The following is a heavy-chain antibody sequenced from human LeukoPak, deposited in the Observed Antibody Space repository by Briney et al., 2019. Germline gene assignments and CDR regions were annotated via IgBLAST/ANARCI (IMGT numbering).Heavy chain of an antibody. CDR3: ARYYYDSSGVFDY. D-gene: IGHD3-22*01. V-gene: IGHV1-69*13. Sequence: SVKVSCKASGGTFSSYAISWVRQAPGQGLEWMGGIIPIFGTANYAQKFQGRVTITADESTSTAYMELSSLRSEDTAVYYCARYYYDSSGVFDYWGQGTLVTVSS. J-gene: IGHJ4*02. CDR1: GGTFSSYA. CDR2: IIPIFGTA.